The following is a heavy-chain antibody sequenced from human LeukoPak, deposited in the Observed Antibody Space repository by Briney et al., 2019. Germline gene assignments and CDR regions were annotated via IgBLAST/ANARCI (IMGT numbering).Heavy chain of an antibody. Sequence: GGSLRLSCAASGFTFDDYAMHWVRQAPGKGLEWVSGISWNSGSIGYADSVKGRFTISRDNAKNSLYLQMNSLRAEDTALYYRAKDIGGYSSGYLSWGQGTLVTVSS. J-gene: IGHJ4*02. V-gene: IGHV3-9*01. D-gene: IGHD3-22*01. CDR2: ISWNSGSI. CDR3: AKDIGGYSSGYLS. CDR1: GFTFDDYA.